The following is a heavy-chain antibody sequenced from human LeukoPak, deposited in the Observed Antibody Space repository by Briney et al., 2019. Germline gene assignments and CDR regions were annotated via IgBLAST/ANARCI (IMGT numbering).Heavy chain of an antibody. CDR3: ARGGIYSGYDRSYFDY. CDR1: GFTFSSYS. V-gene: IGHV3-48*04. Sequence: GGSLRLSCAASGFTFSSYSMNWVRQAPGKGLEWVSYISSSSSTIYYADSVKGRFTISRDNAKNSLYLQMNSLRAEDTAVYYCARGGIYSGYDRSYFDYWGQGTLVTVSS. J-gene: IGHJ4*02. D-gene: IGHD5-12*01. CDR2: ISSSSSTI.